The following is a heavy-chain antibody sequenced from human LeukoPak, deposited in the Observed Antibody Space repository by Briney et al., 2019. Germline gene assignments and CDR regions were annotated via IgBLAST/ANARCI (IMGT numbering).Heavy chain of an antibody. D-gene: IGHD3-16*01. V-gene: IGHV3-21*01. CDR3: ARVYGESRDY. J-gene: IGHJ4*02. CDR2: IGGGGTFT. Sequence: NPGGSLRLSCAASGFTFSTYTMSWVRQAPGKGLEWVSSIGGGGTFTFYADSVRGRFTISRDDAKNSLYLDLNSLRADDTAVYYCARVYGESRDYWGQGTLVTVSS. CDR1: GFTFSTYT.